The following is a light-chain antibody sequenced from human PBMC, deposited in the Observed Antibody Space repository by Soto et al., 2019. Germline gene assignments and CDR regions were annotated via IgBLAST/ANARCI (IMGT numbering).Light chain of an antibody. CDR2: PAS. CDR3: HQLESYPST. J-gene: IGKJ4*01. Sequence: IQLTQSPSSLSASVGDRATITCRASQGINNFLAWYQQKPGKGPKLLIYPASTLQSGVPSRFSGSGSGTDLTLTISSLQPEDFATYSCHQLESYPSTFGGGTKVDIK. V-gene: IGKV1-9*01. CDR1: QGINNF.